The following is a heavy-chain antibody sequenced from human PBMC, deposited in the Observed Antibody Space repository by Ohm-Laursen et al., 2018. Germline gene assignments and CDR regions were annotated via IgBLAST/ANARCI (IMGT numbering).Heavy chain of an antibody. D-gene: IGHD6-6*01. J-gene: IGHJ5*02. CDR1: GYTFTGYY. CDR2: INPNSGGT. Sequence: ASVKVSCKSSGYTFTGYYMHWVRQAPGQGLEWMGWINPNSGGTNYAQKFQGRVTMTRDTSISTAYMELSRLRSDDTAVYYCARRKQLARNWFDPWGQGTLVTVSS. V-gene: IGHV1-2*02. CDR3: ARRKQLARNWFDP.